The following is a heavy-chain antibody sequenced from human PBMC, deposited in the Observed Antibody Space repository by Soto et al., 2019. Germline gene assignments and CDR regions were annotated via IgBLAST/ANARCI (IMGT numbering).Heavy chain of an antibody. CDR3: ARIGDTAMVTSSAIWFDP. J-gene: IGHJ5*02. V-gene: IGHV4-39*01. CDR1: GGSISSSSYY. CDR2: IYYSGST. D-gene: IGHD5-18*01. Sequence: SETLSLTCTVSGGSISSSSYYWGWIRQPPGKGLEWIGSIYYSGSTYYNPSLKSRVTISVDTSKNQFSLKLSSVTAADTAVYYCARIGDTAMVTSSAIWFDPWGQGTLVTVSS.